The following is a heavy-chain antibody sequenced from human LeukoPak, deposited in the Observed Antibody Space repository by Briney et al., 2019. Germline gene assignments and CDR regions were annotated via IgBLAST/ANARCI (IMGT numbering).Heavy chain of an antibody. CDR1: GSNVTYNY. CDR3: ARTSFYYDMDV. J-gene: IGHJ6*02. CDR2: IDSGGTT. Sequence: PGGSLRLSCAASGSNVTYNYMTWARQAPGKALEWVSLIDSGGTTYYADSVKGRFSISRHTSNNTLFLQMNSLRPDDTAVYYCARTSFYYDMDVWGQGTMVTVSS. V-gene: IGHV3-53*04.